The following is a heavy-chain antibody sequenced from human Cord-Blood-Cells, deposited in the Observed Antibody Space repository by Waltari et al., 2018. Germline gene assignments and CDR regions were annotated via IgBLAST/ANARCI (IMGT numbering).Heavy chain of an antibody. CDR3: ARDTGPNAFDI. Sequence: QVQLQESGPGLVKPSETLSLTCAVSGYSISSGYYWGWIRQPPGKGLEWIGSIYHSGSTYSNPSLKSRVTISVDTSKNQFSLKLSSVTAADTAVYYCARDTGPNAFDIWGQGTMVTVSS. CDR1: GYSISSGYY. J-gene: IGHJ3*02. CDR2: IYHSGST. V-gene: IGHV4-38-2*02.